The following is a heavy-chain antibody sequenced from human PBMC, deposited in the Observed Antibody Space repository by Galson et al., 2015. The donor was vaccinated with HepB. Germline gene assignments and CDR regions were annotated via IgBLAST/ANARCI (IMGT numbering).Heavy chain of an antibody. CDR1: GYTFTSYY. J-gene: IGHJ6*02. D-gene: IGHD2-2*01. CDR2: INPSGGST. Sequence: SVKVSCKASGYTFTSYYMHWVRQAPGQGLEWMGIINPSGGSTSYAQKFQGRVTMTRDTSTSTVYMELSSLRSEDTAVYYCAREYQLLELYYYGTDVWGQGTTVTVSS. CDR3: AREYQLLELYYYGTDV. V-gene: IGHV1-46*01.